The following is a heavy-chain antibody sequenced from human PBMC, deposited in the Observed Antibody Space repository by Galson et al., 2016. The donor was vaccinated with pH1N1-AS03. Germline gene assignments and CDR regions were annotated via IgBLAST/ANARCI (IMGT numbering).Heavy chain of an antibody. CDR1: GYTFTGHY. V-gene: IGHV1-2*02. CDR2: INPNSGDP. Sequence: SVKVSCKASGYTFTGHYIHRVRQAPGQGLEWVGWINPNSGDPNNAQKFEGRVTMTRDTSISTAYKEVNRLISDDTAAYYCARDRTAAPSYYYYMDVWGKGTTVTVSS. D-gene: IGHD6-13*01. J-gene: IGHJ6*03. CDR3: ARDRTAAPSYYYYMDV.